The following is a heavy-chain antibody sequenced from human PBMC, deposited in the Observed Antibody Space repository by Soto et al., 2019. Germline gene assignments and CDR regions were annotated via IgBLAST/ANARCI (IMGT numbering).Heavy chain of an antibody. Sequence: GGSLRLSCAASGFTFSNAWMSWVRQAPGKGLEWVGRIKSKTDGGTTDYAAPVKGRFTISRDDSKNTLYLQMNSLKTEDTAVYYCTTLTGIAAAGTPRDYYYGMDVWGQGTTVNVSS. V-gene: IGHV3-15*01. D-gene: IGHD6-13*01. CDR2: IKSKTDGGTT. CDR1: GFTFSNAW. CDR3: TTLTGIAAAGTPRDYYYGMDV. J-gene: IGHJ6*02.